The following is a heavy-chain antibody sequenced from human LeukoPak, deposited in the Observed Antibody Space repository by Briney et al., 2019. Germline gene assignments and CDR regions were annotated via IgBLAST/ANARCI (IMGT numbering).Heavy chain of an antibody. J-gene: IGHJ4*02. CDR3: AKDTSILTGYYVFDY. D-gene: IGHD3-9*01. V-gene: IGHV3-23*01. CDR2: ISGSGGST. CDR1: GFTFSSYA. Sequence: PGGSLRLSCAASGFTFSSYAMSWVRQAPGKGLEWVSAISGSGGSTYYADSVKGRFTISRDNSKNTLYLQMNSLRAEDTAVYYCAKDTSILTGYYVFDYWGQGTLVTVSS.